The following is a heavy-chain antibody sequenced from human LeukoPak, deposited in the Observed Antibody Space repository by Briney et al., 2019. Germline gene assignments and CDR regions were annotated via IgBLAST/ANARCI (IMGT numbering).Heavy chain of an antibody. CDR3: AREGIDAAAGTVGDAFDI. CDR2: ISGSGGST. J-gene: IGHJ3*02. CDR1: GFTFSSYG. V-gene: IGHV3-23*01. Sequence: GGSLRLSCAASGFTFSSYGMGWVRQAPGKGLEWVSAISGSGGSTYYADSVKGRFTISRDNSKNTLYLQMSSLRAEDTAVYYCAREGIDAAAGTVGDAFDIWGQGTMVTVSS. D-gene: IGHD6-13*01.